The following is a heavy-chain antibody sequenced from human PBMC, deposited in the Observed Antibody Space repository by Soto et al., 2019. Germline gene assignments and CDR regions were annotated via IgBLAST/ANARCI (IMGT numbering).Heavy chain of an antibody. Sequence: SETLSLTCTVSGGSISSYYWSWIRQPPGGTLEWIGYIYASGATTYNPSLESRVTMSVDMPNNEFSLELTSVTAADTAVYYCARSHSFDGSIYHYYFDFWGQGTLVTVSS. V-gene: IGHV4-59*01. CDR3: ARSHSFDGSIYHYYFDF. D-gene: IGHD3-3*02. J-gene: IGHJ4*02. CDR1: GGSISSYY. CDR2: IYASGAT.